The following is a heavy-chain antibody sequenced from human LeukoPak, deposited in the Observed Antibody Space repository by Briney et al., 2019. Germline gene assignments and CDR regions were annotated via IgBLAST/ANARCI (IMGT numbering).Heavy chain of an antibody. D-gene: IGHD5-18*01. CDR1: GYTFTGYY. Sequence: GASVKVSCKASGYTFTGYYMHWVRQAPGQGLEWMGWINPNSGGTNYAQKFQGRVTMTRDTSISTAYMELSRLRSDDTAVYYCARDSPHGYTLGHYYYFMDVWGKGTTVTVS. CDR2: INPNSGGT. J-gene: IGHJ6*03. V-gene: IGHV1-2*02. CDR3: ARDSPHGYTLGHYYYFMDV.